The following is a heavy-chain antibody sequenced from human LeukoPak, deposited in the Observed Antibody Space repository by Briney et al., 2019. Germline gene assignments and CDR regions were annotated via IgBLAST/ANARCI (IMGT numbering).Heavy chain of an antibody. CDR2: INHSGST. Sequence: PSETLSLTCAVYGGSFSGYYWSWIRQPPGKGLEWIGEINHSGSTNYNPSLKSRVTISVDTSKNQFSLKLSSVTAADTAVYYCARRRIRGYSYGTDYWGQATLVTVSS. V-gene: IGHV4-34*01. CDR1: GGSFSGYY. D-gene: IGHD5-18*01. CDR3: ARRRIRGYSYGTDY. J-gene: IGHJ4*02.